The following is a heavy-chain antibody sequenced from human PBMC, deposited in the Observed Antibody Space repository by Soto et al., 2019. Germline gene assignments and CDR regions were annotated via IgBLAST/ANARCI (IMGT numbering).Heavy chain of an antibody. J-gene: IGHJ6*02. V-gene: IGHV1-46*01. CDR1: GYTFTSYY. D-gene: IGHD2-15*01. CDR3: AREYCSGGSCYSYGMDV. CDR2: INPSGGST. Sequence: ASVKVSCKVSGYTFTSYYMHWVRQAPGQGLEWMGIINPSGGSTSYAQKFQGRVTMTRDTSTSTVYMELSSLRSEDTAVYYCAREYCSGGSCYSYGMDVWGQGTTVTVSS.